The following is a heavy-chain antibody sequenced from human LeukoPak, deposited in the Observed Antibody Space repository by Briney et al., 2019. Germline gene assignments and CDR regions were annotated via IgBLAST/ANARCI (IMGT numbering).Heavy chain of an antibody. J-gene: IGHJ4*02. CDR1: GGSISSSNW. CDR3: ARGYCSGGSCYSGFDY. Sequence: PSETLSLTCAVTGGSISSSNWWSWVRQPPGKGLEWIGEIYHSGSTNYNPSLKSRVTISVDKSKNQFSLKLSSVTAADTAVYYCARGYCSGGSCYSGFDYWGQGTLVTVSS. V-gene: IGHV4-4*02. D-gene: IGHD2-15*01. CDR2: IYHSGST.